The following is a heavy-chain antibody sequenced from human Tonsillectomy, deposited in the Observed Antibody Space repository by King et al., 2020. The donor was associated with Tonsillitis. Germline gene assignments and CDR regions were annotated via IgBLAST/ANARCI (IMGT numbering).Heavy chain of an antibody. CDR1: GDSISSYY. CDR2: ISYNGST. Sequence: QLQESGPGLVKPAETLSLTCTVSGDSISSYYWSWIRQPPGKGLEWIGYISYNGSTNYNPSLKSRVTISVDASKNQFSLQLTSVTAADTAVYYCARERGYRGYPGYRYYYYMDVWGKGTTVTVSS. CDR3: ARERGYRGYPGYRYYYYMDV. V-gene: IGHV4-59*01. D-gene: IGHD5-12*01. J-gene: IGHJ6*03.